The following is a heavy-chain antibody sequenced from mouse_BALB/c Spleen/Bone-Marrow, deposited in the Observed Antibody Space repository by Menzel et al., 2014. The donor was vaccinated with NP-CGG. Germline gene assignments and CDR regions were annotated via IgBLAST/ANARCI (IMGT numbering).Heavy chain of an antibody. J-gene: IGHJ2*01. V-gene: IGHV1-67*01. CDR1: GYTFXAYA. D-gene: IGHD1-1*01. CDR2: ISTYSGNT. Sequence: QVQLQQSGPELVRPGVSVKLSCKGSGYTFXAYAMHWVKQSHAKSLEWIGLISTYSGNTHYNQNFKGKATMTVDKSSSTAYMELARLTSEDSAIYYCARNFYGSSYFDYWDQGTTLTVSS. CDR3: ARNFYGSSYFDY.